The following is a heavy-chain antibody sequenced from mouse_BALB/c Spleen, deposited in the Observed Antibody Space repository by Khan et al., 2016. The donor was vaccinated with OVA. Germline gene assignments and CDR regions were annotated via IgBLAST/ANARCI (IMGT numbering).Heavy chain of an antibody. CDR2: ISYSGST. CDR3: ARTARIKY. CDR1: GHSITSGYG. J-gene: IGHJ2*01. V-gene: IGHV3-2*02. Sequence: EVQLQELGLGLVKPSQSLSLTCTVTGHSITSGYGWNWIRQFPGNKLEWMGYISYSGSTNYNPSLKSRISMTRDTSKNQFFLQLNTVTTEDTATYYCARTARIKYWGQGTTLTVSS. D-gene: IGHD1-2*01.